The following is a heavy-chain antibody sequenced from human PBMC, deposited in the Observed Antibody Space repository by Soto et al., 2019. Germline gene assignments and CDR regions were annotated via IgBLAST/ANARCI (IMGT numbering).Heavy chain of an antibody. V-gene: IGHV4-30-4*01. Sequence: SETLSLTCTVSGGSLSSGTYYWSWIRQPPGKGLEWIGYIYHSGSSQSNPSLKSRVTISIDTSKNQFSLELRSVTAADTAVYYCARDLLDTTVDYYFDSWGPGRLVTVS. CDR3: ARDLLDTTVDYYFDS. J-gene: IGHJ4*02. CDR2: IYHSGSS. D-gene: IGHD4-17*01. CDR1: GGSLSSGTYY.